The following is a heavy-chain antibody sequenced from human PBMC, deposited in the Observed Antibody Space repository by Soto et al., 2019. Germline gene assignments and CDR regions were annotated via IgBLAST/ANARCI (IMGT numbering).Heavy chain of an antibody. CDR1: ADTFTGYT. V-gene: IGHV1-69*08. J-gene: IGHJ4*02. D-gene: IGHD3-16*01. CDR2: VIPILGAS. Sequence: QVQLVQSGAEVKKPGSSVKVSCKASADTFTGYTVTWVRQAPGQGLEWVGRVIPILGASNFAQKFQGRVTISPHKSTDTAYMVLTVLTSADTAVYYCTRSRGRYYSTFDSWGQGTLVTVSS. CDR3: TRSRGRYYSTFDS.